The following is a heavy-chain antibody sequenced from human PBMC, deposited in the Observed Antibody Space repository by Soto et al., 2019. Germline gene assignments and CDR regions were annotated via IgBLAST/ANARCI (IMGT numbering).Heavy chain of an antibody. CDR1: GGSISSSSYY. CDR3: ASLNLSGDIVVVPADFDY. J-gene: IGHJ4*02. CDR2: IYYSGST. Sequence: PSETLSLTCTVSGGSISSSSYYWGWIRQPPGKGLEWIGRIYYSGSTYYNPSLKSRVTISVDTSKNQFSLKLSSVTAADTAVYYCASLNLSGDIVVVPADFDYWGQGTLVTVSS. D-gene: IGHD2-2*01. V-gene: IGHV4-39*01.